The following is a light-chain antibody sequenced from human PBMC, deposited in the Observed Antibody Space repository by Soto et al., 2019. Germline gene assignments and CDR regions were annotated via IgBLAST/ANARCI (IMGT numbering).Light chain of an antibody. CDR1: KSVSSW. Sequence: IQMAQSPSTLSASVGDRVIITCRASKSVSSWLAWYQHKPGKAPNLLIYKASRLASGVPSRLSGSGSGTEFTLTISSLLPDDFATYYCQQHTSYPVTFGQGTRLE. J-gene: IGKJ5*01. CDR2: KAS. V-gene: IGKV1-5*03. CDR3: QQHTSYPVT.